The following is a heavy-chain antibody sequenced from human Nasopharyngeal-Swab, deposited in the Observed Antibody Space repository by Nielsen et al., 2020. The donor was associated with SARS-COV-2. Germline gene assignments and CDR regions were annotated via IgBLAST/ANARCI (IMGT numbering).Heavy chain of an antibody. J-gene: IGHJ4*02. Sequence: VRQAPGKGLEWVSVIYSVGSTYYADSVKGRFTISRDNSKNTLYLQMNSLRAEDTAVYYCARDDDYVWGSYPGYWGQGTLVTVSS. CDR2: IYSVGST. CDR3: ARDDDYVWGSYPGY. D-gene: IGHD3-16*01. V-gene: IGHV3-53*01.